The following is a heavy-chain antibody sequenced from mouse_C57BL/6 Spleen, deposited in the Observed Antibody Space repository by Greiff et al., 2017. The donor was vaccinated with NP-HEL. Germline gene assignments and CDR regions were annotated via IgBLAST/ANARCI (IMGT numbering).Heavy chain of an antibody. D-gene: IGHD3-2*02. CDR3: AREGQLRLPYFDY. J-gene: IGHJ2*01. Sequence: VQLQQPGAELVRPGSSVKLSCKASGYTFTSYWMHWVKQRPIQGLEWIGNIDPSDSETHYNQKFKDKATLTVDKSSSTAYMQLSSLTSEDSAVYYWAREGQLRLPYFDYWGQGTTLTVSS. CDR2: IDPSDSET. V-gene: IGHV1-52*01. CDR1: GYTFTSYW.